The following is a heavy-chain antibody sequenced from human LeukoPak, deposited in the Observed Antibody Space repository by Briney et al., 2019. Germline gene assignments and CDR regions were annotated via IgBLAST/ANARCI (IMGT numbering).Heavy chain of an antibody. V-gene: IGHV1-69*04. CDR2: NIPILGIA. D-gene: IGHD6-6*01. J-gene: IGHJ4*02. Sequence: ASVKVSCKASGGTFSSYAISWVRQAPGQGLEWMGRNIPILGIANYAQKFQGRVTITADKSTGTAYMELSSLRSEDTAVYYCARELKRSSIAGRPSRPDYWGQGTLVTVSS. CDR3: ARELKRSSIAGRPSRPDY. CDR1: GGTFSSYA.